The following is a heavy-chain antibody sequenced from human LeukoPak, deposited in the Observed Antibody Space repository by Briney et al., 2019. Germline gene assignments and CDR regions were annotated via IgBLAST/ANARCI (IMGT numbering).Heavy chain of an antibody. Sequence: GGSLRLSCAASGFSLSSYEMTWVRQAPGKGLEWVSAISGTGGSTYYADSVKGRFTISRDNSKNTLYLQMNSLRAEDTAVYYCAKLLSGDWAPGVDYWGQGTLVTVSS. J-gene: IGHJ4*02. D-gene: IGHD2-21*02. CDR2: ISGTGGST. CDR3: AKLLSGDWAPGVDY. V-gene: IGHV3-23*01. CDR1: GFSLSSYE.